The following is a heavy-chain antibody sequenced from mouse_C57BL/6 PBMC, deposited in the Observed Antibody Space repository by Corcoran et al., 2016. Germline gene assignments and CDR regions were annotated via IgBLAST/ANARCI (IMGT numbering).Heavy chain of an antibody. J-gene: IGHJ2*01. V-gene: IGHV9-3*01. D-gene: IGHD3-2*02. CDR1: GYTFTTYG. CDR3: ARVATAQATVDY. CDR2: INTYFGVP. Sequence: QIQLVQSGPELKKPGETVKISCKASGYTFTTYGMSWVKQAPGKGLKWMGWINTYFGVPTYADDFKGRFAFSLETSASTAYLQINNLKNEDTATYFCARVATAQATVDYWGQGTTLTVSS.